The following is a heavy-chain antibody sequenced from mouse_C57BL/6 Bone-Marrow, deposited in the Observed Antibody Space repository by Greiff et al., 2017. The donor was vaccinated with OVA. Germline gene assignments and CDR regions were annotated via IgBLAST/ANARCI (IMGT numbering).Heavy chain of an antibody. Sequence: QVQLQQSGAELAKPGASVKLSCKASGYTFTSYWMHWVKQRPGQGLEWIGYINPSSGYPKYNQKFKDKATLTADKSSSTAYMQLSSLTYEDSAVYNCARGWLLLWYFDVWGTGTTVTVSS. CDR3: ARGWLLLWYFDV. CDR2: INPSSGYP. CDR1: GYTFTSYW. D-gene: IGHD2-3*01. V-gene: IGHV1-7*01. J-gene: IGHJ1*03.